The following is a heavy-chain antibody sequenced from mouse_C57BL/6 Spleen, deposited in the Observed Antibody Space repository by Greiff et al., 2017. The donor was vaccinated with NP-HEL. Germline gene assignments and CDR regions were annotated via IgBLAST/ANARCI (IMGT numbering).Heavy chain of an antibody. Sequence: QVQLQQPGAELVRPGTSVKLSCKASGYTFTSYWMHWVKQRPGQGLEWIGVIDPSDSYTNYNQKFKGKATLTVDTSSSTAYMQLSSLTSEDSAVYYCARRKIDYDVGYFDYWGQGTTLTVSS. D-gene: IGHD2-4*01. J-gene: IGHJ2*01. V-gene: IGHV1-59*01. CDR3: ARRKIDYDVGYFDY. CDR2: IDPSDSYT. CDR1: GYTFTSYW.